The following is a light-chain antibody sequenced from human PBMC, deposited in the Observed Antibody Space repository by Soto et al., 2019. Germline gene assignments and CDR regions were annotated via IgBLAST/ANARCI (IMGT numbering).Light chain of an antibody. CDR2: AAS. J-gene: IGKJ2*01. CDR1: QGIRNY. CDR3: QKYNSVPYT. V-gene: IGKV1-27*01. Sequence: DIQMTQSPSSLSASLGDRVTITCRASQGIRNYLAWYQQKPGKVPKLLIYAASTLQSGVPSRFSGSGSGTEFTLTISSLQPEDVATYYCQKYNSVPYTFGQGTKLEIK.